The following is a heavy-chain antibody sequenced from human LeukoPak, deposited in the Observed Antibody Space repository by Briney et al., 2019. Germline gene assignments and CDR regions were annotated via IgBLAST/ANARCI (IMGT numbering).Heavy chain of an antibody. CDR3: AKDVHYDFWSGSRFDY. Sequence: GGSLRLSCAVSGVTSSSYAMSWVRQAPGKGLEWVSGISGNSESTYYADSVKGRFTISRENSENTLYLQMNSLRAEDTALYYCAKDVHYDFWSGSRFDYWGQGTRVTVSS. V-gene: IGHV3-23*01. J-gene: IGHJ4*02. CDR1: GVTSSSYA. CDR2: ISGNSEST. D-gene: IGHD3-3*01.